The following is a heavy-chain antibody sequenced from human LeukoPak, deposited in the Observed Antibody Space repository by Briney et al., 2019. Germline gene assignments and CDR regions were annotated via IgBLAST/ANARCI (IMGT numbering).Heavy chain of an antibody. CDR3: ARANNDYGDYANDY. Sequence: KPSETLSLTCSVSGGSISKSNHYWGWIRQPPGKGLEWIGSIYYGGSTYYNPSLKSRVTISVDTSKNQFSLRLRSVTAADTAVYYCARANNDYGDYANDYWGQGTLVTVSS. V-gene: IGHV4-39*01. J-gene: IGHJ4*02. D-gene: IGHD4-17*01. CDR2: IYYGGST. CDR1: GGSISKSNHY.